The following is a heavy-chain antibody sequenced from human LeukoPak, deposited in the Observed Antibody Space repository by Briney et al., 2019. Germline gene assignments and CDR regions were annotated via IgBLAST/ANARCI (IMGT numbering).Heavy chain of an antibody. CDR2: ISSSGSTT. D-gene: IGHD3-22*01. V-gene: IGHV3-11*04. J-gene: IGHJ3*02. Sequence: GGSLRLSCAASGFTFSDYYMSWIRQAPGKGLEWVSFISSSGSTTFYANSVKGRFTISRDNAKNSLYLQMNSLRAEDTAVYYCAREVEGYYYDSTHAFDIWGQGTMVTVSS. CDR3: AREVEGYYYDSTHAFDI. CDR1: GFTFSDYY.